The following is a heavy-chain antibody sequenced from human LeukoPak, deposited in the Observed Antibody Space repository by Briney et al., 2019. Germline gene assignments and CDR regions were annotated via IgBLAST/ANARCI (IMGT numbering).Heavy chain of an antibody. CDR3: AKEIGVAVAGTESNALDV. D-gene: IGHD6-19*01. V-gene: IGHV3-9*03. Sequence: GGSLRLSCAASGFTFDDYTMHWVRQVPGKGLEWVSGITWNSGTINYADAVKGRFTVPRDNAKNPLYLQMHSLRAEDMALYYCAKEIGVAVAGTESNALDVWGQGTMVTVSS. CDR1: GFTFDDYT. CDR2: ITWNSGTI. J-gene: IGHJ3*01.